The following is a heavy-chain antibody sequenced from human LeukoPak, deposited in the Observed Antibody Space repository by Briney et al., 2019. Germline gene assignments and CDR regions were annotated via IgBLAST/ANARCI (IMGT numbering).Heavy chain of an antibody. J-gene: IGHJ4*02. Sequence: PGGSLRLSCAASGFTFSSYSMNWVRQAPGKGLEWVAFIRYDGSNKHYADSVKGRFTISRDNSKNTLYLQMNSLRAEDTAVYYCAKHPGIAAAGTSNWGQGTLVTVSS. CDR2: IRYDGSNK. CDR3: AKHPGIAAAGTSN. D-gene: IGHD6-13*01. CDR1: GFTFSSYS. V-gene: IGHV3-30*02.